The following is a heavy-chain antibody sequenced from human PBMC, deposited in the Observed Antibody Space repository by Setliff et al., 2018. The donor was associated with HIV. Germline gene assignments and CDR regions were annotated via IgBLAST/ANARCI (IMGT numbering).Heavy chain of an antibody. CDR2: INYRGNA. V-gene: IGHV4-39*01. Sequence: SETLSLTCTVSGGSISTSRYYWGWIRQPPGKGLEWIGSINYRGNAYNNPSLKSRAAISVDTSKNQISLKLSSVTAADTAVYYCASLDGSESPYIYYYYMDVWGKGTAVTVSS. CDR3: ASLDGSESPYIYYYYMDV. D-gene: IGHD3-10*01. J-gene: IGHJ6*03. CDR1: GGSISTSRYY.